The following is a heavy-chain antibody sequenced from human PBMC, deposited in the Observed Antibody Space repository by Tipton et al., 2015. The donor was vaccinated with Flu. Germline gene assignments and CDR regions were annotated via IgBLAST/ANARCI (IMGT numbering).Heavy chain of an antibody. D-gene: IGHD3-10*01. CDR1: GYTFVNYG. J-gene: IGHJ4*02. CDR3: ARDPRPSGSGGPVF. Sequence: QLVQSGAEVKETGASVKVSCKASGYTFVNYGISWVRQAPGQGLEWMGWISTYNGNTNYAQKLQDRVTMTTETSTNTAYLELRNLRSGDTAVYYCARDPRPSGSGGPVFWGQGTLVTVSS. V-gene: IGHV1-18*04. CDR2: ISTYNGNT.